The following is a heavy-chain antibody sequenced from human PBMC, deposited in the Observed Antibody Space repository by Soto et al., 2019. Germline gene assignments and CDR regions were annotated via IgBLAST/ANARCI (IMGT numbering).Heavy chain of an antibody. D-gene: IGHD3-10*01. CDR1: GGSISSGDYY. Sequence: PSETLSLTCTVSGGSISSGDYYWSWIRQPPGKGLEWIGYIYYSGSTYYNPSLKSRVTISVDTSKNQFSLKLSSVTAADTAVYYCASTYYYGSGSYIVDDYWGQGTLVTVSS. CDR3: ASTYYYGSGSYIVDDY. J-gene: IGHJ4*02. V-gene: IGHV4-30-4*01. CDR2: IYYSGST.